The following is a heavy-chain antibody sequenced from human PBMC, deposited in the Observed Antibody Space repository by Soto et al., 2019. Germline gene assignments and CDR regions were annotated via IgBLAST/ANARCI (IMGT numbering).Heavy chain of an antibody. CDR3: ARVVTSMVRGVLAPLFDY. J-gene: IGHJ4*02. D-gene: IGHD3-10*01. CDR1: GGSISSGGYY. V-gene: IGHV4-31*03. CDR2: IYYSGST. Sequence: ASETLSLTCTVSGGSISSGGYYWSWIRQHPGKGLEWIGYIYYSGSTYYNPSLKSRVTISVDTSKNQFSLKLSSVTAADTAVYYCARVVTSMVRGVLAPLFDYWRQGTLVTVYS.